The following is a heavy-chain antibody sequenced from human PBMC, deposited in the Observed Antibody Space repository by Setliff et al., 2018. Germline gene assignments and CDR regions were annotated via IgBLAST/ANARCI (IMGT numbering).Heavy chain of an antibody. Sequence: GESLRLSCTASGFTFSNYWMHWVRRAPGKGLIWVSRITRDGSETSYADSVKGRFTVSRDNAKNTLYLQMNSLRADDTAVYYCARETAVAGQYYFDYCGQGTLVTVSS. J-gene: IGHJ4*02. CDR1: GFTFSNYW. D-gene: IGHD6-19*01. CDR2: ITRDGSET. CDR3: ARETAVAGQYYFDY. V-gene: IGHV3-74*01.